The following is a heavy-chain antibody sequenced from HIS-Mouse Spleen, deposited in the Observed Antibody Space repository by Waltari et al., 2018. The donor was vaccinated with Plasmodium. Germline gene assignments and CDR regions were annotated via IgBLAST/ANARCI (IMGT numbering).Heavy chain of an antibody. Sequence: QVQLVGSGGGVVQPGRSLRPSCAACGFTFSRYAMHCVCQAPGKGREWVAVISYDGSNKYYADAVKGRFTISRDNSKNTLYLQMNSLRAEDTAVYYCAREGGYCSGGSCYSGQGFDIWGQGTMVTVSS. J-gene: IGHJ3*02. CDR1: GFTFSRYA. V-gene: IGHV3-30-3*01. CDR3: AREGGYCSGGSCYSGQGFDI. CDR2: ISYDGSNK. D-gene: IGHD2-15*01.